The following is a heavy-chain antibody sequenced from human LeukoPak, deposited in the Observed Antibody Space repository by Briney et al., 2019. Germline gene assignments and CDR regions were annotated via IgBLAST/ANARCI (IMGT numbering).Heavy chain of an antibody. D-gene: IGHD4-17*01. V-gene: IGHV3-7*01. CDR3: ARTYGRHSLDC. CDR1: GFTFSTYW. J-gene: IGHJ4*02. CDR2: IKQDGSEK. Sequence: GGSLRLSCAASGFTFSTYWMTWVRQAPGKGLEWVANIKQDGSEKYYVDSVKGRFTISRDNAKNSVYLQMNSLIAEDTAVYYCARTYGRHSLDCRGQGILVTVSS.